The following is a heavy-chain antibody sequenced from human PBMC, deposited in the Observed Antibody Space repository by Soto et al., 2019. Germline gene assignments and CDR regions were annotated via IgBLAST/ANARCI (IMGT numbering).Heavy chain of an antibody. CDR1: GGSISSYY. CDR2: IYYSGST. CDR3: ARDGGTPWVWFDP. J-gene: IGHJ5*02. Sequence: SETLSLTCTVSGGSISSYYWSWIRQHPGKGLEWIGYIYYSGSTYYNPSLKSRVTISVDTSKNQFSLKLSSVTAADTAVYYCARDGGTPWVWFDPWGQGTLVTGSS. D-gene: IGHD1-7*01. V-gene: IGHV4-30-4*08.